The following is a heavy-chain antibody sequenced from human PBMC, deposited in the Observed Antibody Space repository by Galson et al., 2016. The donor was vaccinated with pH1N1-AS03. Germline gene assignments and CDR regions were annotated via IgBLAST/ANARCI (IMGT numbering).Heavy chain of an antibody. Sequence: PGKGLEWVSSISSSSSPIYYADSVKGRFTTSRDNAKNSVYLQMNSLRAEDTAVYYCARVSGGSRLLIFDFWGQGTLVTVSS. V-gene: IGHV3-11*04. J-gene: IGHJ4*02. CDR3: ARVSGGSRLLIFDF. D-gene: IGHD3-10*02. CDR2: ISSSSSPI.